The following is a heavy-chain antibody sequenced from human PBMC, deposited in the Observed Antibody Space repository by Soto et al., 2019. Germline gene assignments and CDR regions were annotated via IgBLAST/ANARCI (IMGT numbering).Heavy chain of an antibody. CDR1: GGSISYYY. D-gene: IGHD2-2*01. V-gene: IGHV4-59*08. CDR2: IYYSGST. CDR3: ARHAPYCSSTSHCAYGMDV. Sequence: PSETLSLTCTVSGGSISYYYWSWIRQPPGKGLEWIGYIYYSGSTHYNPSLKSRVTISVDTSKNQFSLKLSSVTAADTAVYYCARHAPYCSSTSHCAYGMDVWGQGTTVTVSS. J-gene: IGHJ6*02.